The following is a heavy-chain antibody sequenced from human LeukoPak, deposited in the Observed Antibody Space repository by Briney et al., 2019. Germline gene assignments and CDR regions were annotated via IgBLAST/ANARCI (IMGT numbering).Heavy chain of an antibody. CDR2: ISSSSSYI. J-gene: IGHJ4*02. Sequence: GGSLRLSCAASGFTFSSYRMNWVRQAPGKGLEWVSSISSSSSYICYADSVKGRFTISRDNAKNSLYLQMNSLRAEDTAVYYCARDRRSDNYFDYWGQGTLVTVSS. CDR1: GFTFSSYR. CDR3: ARDRRSDNYFDY. V-gene: IGHV3-21*01.